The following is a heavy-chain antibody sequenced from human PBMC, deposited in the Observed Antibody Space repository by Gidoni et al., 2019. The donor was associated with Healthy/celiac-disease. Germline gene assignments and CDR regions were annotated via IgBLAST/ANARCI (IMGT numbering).Heavy chain of an antibody. D-gene: IGHD2-8*01. V-gene: IGHV4-31*03. Sequence: QVQLQESGPVLVKPSQTLSLTCTVSGGSISSGGYYWGWIRQHPGKGLEWIGYIYYSGSTYYNPSLKSRVTISVDTSKNQFSLKLSSVTAADTAVYYCAREYMVYADEGTSYYFDYWGQGTLVTVSS. CDR3: AREYMVYADEGTSYYFDY. J-gene: IGHJ4*02. CDR2: IYYSGST. CDR1: GGSISSGGYY.